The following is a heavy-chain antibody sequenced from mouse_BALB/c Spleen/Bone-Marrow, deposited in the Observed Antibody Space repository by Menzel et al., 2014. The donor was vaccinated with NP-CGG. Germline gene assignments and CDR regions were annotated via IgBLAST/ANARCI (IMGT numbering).Heavy chain of an antibody. CDR2: IWAGGST. V-gene: IGHV2-9*02. Sequence: VHVKQSGPGLVAPSQSLSITCTVSGFSLTSYGVHWVRQPPGKGLEWLGVIWAGGSTNYNSALMSRLSISKDNSKSQVFLKMNSLQTDDTAMYYCARVIRYESYFDYWGQGTTLTVSS. CDR1: GFSLTSYG. CDR3: ARVIRYESYFDY. D-gene: IGHD2-14*01. J-gene: IGHJ2*01.